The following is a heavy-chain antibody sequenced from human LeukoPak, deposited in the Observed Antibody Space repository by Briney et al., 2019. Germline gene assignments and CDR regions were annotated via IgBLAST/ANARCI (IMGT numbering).Heavy chain of an antibody. Sequence: GRSLGLSCAASGFTFSSYGMRWVRQAPGKGLEWVAVISYDGSNKYYADSVKGRFTISRDNSKNTLYLQMNSLRAEDTAVYYCAKERTVYSGYDYPFVDYWGQGTLVTVSS. J-gene: IGHJ4*02. CDR2: ISYDGSNK. D-gene: IGHD5-12*01. V-gene: IGHV3-30*18. CDR1: GFTFSSYG. CDR3: AKERTVYSGYDYPFVDY.